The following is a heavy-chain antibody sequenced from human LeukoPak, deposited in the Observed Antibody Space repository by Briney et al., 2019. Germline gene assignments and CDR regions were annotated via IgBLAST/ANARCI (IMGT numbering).Heavy chain of an antibody. V-gene: IGHV3-11*01. D-gene: IGHD3-9*01. J-gene: IGHJ5*02. CDR3: ARDSAAYYDILTGYGDKGWFDP. CDR2: ISSSGSTI. Sequence: PGGSLRLSCAASGFTFSDYYMSWIRQAPGKGLEWVPCISSSGSTIYYADSVKGRFTISRDNAKNSLYLQMNSLRAEDTAVYYCARDSAAYYDILTGYGDKGWFDPWGQGTLVTVSS. CDR1: GFTFSDYY.